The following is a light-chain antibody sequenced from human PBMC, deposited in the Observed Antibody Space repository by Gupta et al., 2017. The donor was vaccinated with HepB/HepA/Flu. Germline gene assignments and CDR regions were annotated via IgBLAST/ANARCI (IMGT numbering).Light chain of an antibody. J-gene: IGKJ5*01. CDR1: QSVTSK. CDR3: QQYNAWPFT. V-gene: IGKV3-15*01. CDR2: GAS. Sequence: EILMTQSPATLSVSPGESATLSCRASQSVTSKLAWYQQKPGQAPRLLIYGASARATGIPDRFSGSGSGTEFTLTISSLQSEDFAVYHCQQYNAWPFTFGQGTRLEIK.